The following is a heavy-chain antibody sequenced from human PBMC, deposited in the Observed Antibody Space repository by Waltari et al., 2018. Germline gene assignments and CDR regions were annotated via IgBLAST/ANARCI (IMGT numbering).Heavy chain of an antibody. D-gene: IGHD2-15*01. CDR1: GGSFSGYY. J-gene: IGHJ4*02. CDR3: ARGLGYCSGGSCYSVGYFDY. Sequence: QVQLQQWGAGLLKPSETLSLTCAVYGGSFSGYYWSWIRQPPGKGLEWIGEINHSGSTNSNPSLKSRVTISVDTSKNQFSLKLSSVTAADTAVYYCARGLGYCSGGSCYSVGYFDYWGQGTLVTVSS. V-gene: IGHV4-34*01. CDR2: INHSGST.